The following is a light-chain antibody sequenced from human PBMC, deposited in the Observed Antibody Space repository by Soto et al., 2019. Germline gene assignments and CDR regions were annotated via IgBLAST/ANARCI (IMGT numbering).Light chain of an antibody. Sequence: EIVLTQYPPTLSFSPGERATLSCRASQSVSSYLAWYQQKPGQAPRLLIYDASNRATGIPARFSGSGSGTDFTLTISSLEPEDFAVYYCQQRSNWPPTFGGGTKVDIK. V-gene: IGKV3-11*01. CDR3: QQRSNWPPT. CDR2: DAS. J-gene: IGKJ4*01. CDR1: QSVSSY.